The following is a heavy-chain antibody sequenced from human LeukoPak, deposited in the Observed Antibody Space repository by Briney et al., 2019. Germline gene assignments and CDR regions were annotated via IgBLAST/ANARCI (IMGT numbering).Heavy chain of an antibody. CDR3: ARGRLDGYYDFWSGSYFDY. V-gene: IGHV1-3*01. Sequence: ASVKVSCKASGYTFTSYAMHWVRQAPGQRLEWMGWINAGNGNTKYSQKFQGRVTITRDTSASTAYMELSSLRSEDTAVYYCARGRLDGYYDFWSGSYFDYWGQGTLVTVSS. J-gene: IGHJ4*02. D-gene: IGHD3-3*01. CDR1: GYTFTSYA. CDR2: INAGNGNT.